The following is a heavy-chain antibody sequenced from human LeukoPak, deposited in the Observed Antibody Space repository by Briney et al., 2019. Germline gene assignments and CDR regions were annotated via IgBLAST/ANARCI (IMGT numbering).Heavy chain of an antibody. J-gene: IGHJ3*02. CDR2: IYTSGST. V-gene: IGHV4-61*02. Sequence: SETLSLTCTVSGGSISSGSYYWSWIRQPAGKGLEWIGRIYTSGSTNYNPSLKSRVTISVDTSKNQFSLKLSSVTAADTAVYYCAREDIVVVPAAIVGVGAFDIWGQGQWSPSLQ. D-gene: IGHD2-2*02. CDR1: GGSISSGSYY. CDR3: AREDIVVVPAAIVGVGAFDI.